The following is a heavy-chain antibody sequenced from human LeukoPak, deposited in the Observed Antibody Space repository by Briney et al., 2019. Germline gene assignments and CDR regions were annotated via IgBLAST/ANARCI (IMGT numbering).Heavy chain of an antibody. V-gene: IGHV3-21*01. CDR3: ARDHLAAPNAFDI. CDR1: GFTFSSYA. Sequence: GGSLRLSCAASGFTFSSYAMSWVRQAPGKGLEWVSSISVTSTYIYYADSVKGRFTISRDNAKNSLSLQMNSLRAEDTAVYYCARDHLAAPNAFDIWGQGTMVTVSS. CDR2: ISVTSTYI. J-gene: IGHJ3*02. D-gene: IGHD6-25*01.